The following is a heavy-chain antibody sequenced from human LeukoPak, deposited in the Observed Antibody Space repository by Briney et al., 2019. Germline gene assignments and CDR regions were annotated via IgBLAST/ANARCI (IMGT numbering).Heavy chain of an antibody. D-gene: IGHD3-3*01. Sequence: SQTLSLTCTVSGGSISSGGYYWSWLRQHPGQGLEWIGYIYYSGSTNYNPSLKSRVTISVDTSKNQFSLKLSSVTAADTAVYYCARVYFWSGYSYYYGMDVWGQGTTVTVSS. V-gene: IGHV4-61*08. CDR2: IYYSGST. J-gene: IGHJ6*02. CDR1: GGSISSGGYY. CDR3: ARVYFWSGYSYYYGMDV.